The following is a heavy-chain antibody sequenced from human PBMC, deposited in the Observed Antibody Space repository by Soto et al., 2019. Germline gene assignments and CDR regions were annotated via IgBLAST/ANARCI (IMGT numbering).Heavy chain of an antibody. Sequence: GGSLRLSCEVSGFSFSSYWMTWVRQAPGRGLDWLANMGPGGIATHYMDSVKGRFTISGDNAKNSVYLQMNSLRGDDTAVYYCATKGDSGSIWGQGTLVTVSS. V-gene: IGHV3-7*01. D-gene: IGHD3-22*01. CDR1: GFSFSSYW. CDR3: ATKGDSGSI. CDR2: MGPGGIAT. J-gene: IGHJ4*02.